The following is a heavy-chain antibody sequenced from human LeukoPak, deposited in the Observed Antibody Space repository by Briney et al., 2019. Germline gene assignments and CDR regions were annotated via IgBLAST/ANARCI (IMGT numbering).Heavy chain of an antibody. CDR1: GGSISSGGYY. Sequence: SQTLSLTCTVSGGSISSGGYYWSWIRQHPGKGLEWIGYIYYSGSTYYNPSLKSRVTISVDTSKNQFSLKLSSVTAADTAVYYCARDLGSSSYPYYMDVWGKGTTVTVSS. D-gene: IGHD6-13*01. CDR2: IYYSGST. V-gene: IGHV4-31*03. J-gene: IGHJ6*03. CDR3: ARDLGSSSYPYYMDV.